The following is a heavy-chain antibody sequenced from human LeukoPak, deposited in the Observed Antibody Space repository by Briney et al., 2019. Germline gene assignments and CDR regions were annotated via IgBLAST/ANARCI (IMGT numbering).Heavy chain of an antibody. CDR3: AKDPHLLRYFAWSDAFDI. CDR2: INEYVTP. CDR1: GFTFSNYW. Sequence: GGSLRLSCAASGFTFSNYWMYWVRQAPGEGRVWIANINEYVTPTYADSVKGRSTISRNNSKNTLYLQMNSLRAEDTAVYYCAKDPHLLRYFAWSDAFDIWGQGTMVTVSS. J-gene: IGHJ3*02. D-gene: IGHD3-9*01. V-gene: IGHV3-74*01.